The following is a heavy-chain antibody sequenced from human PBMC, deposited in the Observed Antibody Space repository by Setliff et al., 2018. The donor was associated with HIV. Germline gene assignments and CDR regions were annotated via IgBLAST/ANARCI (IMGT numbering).Heavy chain of an antibody. CDR2: INPNSGGT. J-gene: IGHJ4*02. CDR3: ARGTDFWRGSSNFDY. CDR1: GYTFTAYY. D-gene: IGHD3-3*01. V-gene: IGHV1-2*02. Sequence: ASVKVSCKAYGYTFTAYYMHWVRQAPGQGLEWMGWINPNSGGTNYAQKFRGRVTRTRDTSINTAHMYLSSLRSDDTAIYFCARGTDFWRGSSNFDYWGQGTQVTVSS.